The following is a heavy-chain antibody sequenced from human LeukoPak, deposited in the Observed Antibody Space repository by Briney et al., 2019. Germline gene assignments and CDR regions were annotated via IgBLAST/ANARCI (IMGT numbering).Heavy chain of an antibody. CDR2: IYPSGST. J-gene: IGHJ4*02. CDR3: ARGPITGYFDY. Sequence: PSETLSLTYTVSGGSMSSYHWTWIRQPAGKGLEWIGRIYPSGSTNYNPSLKSRVTMSVDTSKNQFSLNLKSVTAADTAVYYCARGPITGYFDYWGREPWSPSPQ. CDR1: GGSMSSYH. D-gene: IGHD1-14*01. V-gene: IGHV4-4*07.